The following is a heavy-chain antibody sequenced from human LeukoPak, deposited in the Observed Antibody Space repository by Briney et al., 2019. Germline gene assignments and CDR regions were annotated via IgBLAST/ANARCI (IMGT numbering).Heavy chain of an antibody. J-gene: IGHJ5*02. CDR3: VKGDWGDL. CDR1: GFRFGEYT. CDR2: INFSGTET. V-gene: IGHV3-23*01. Sequence: GGSLRLSCAVSGFRFGEYTMTWVRRAPGKGLEWVSKINFSGTETHYADSVKGRFTISRDNSKNTLFLQLSSLRGEDTAIYYCVKGDWGDLWGQGTVVTVSS.